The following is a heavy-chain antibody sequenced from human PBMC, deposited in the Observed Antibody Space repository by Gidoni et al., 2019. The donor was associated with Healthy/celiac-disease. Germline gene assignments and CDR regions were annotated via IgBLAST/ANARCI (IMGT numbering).Heavy chain of an antibody. V-gene: IGHV4-34*01. CDR2: INHSGST. Sequence: QVQLQQWGAGLLQPSETLSLTCAVYGGSFSGYYWSWIRQPPGKGLEWIGEINHSGSTNYNPSLKSRVTISVDTSKNQFSLKLSSVTAADTAVYYCARANPHGYYFDYWGQGTLVTVSS. CDR1: GGSFSGYY. CDR3: ARANPHGYYFDY. J-gene: IGHJ4*02. D-gene: IGHD7-27*01.